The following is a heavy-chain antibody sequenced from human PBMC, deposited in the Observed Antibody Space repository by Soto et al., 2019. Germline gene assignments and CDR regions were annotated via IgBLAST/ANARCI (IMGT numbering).Heavy chain of an antibody. J-gene: IGHJ3*01. V-gene: IGHV3-48*01. D-gene: IGHD3-10*02. CDR3: ASRPVSQGGLNTFVL. CDR2: ISSSGSTI. Sequence: GGSLRLSCVASGFTFSTYSMNWVRQAPGKGLEWLSYISSSGSTIYYADSVKGRFTVSRDNAQNSLYLQMNSLRAEDTAGYYCASRPVSQGGLNTFVLGAQGKRVPVSS. CDR1: GFTFSTYS.